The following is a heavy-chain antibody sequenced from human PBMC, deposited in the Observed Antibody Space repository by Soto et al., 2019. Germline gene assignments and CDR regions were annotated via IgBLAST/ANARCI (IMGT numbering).Heavy chain of an antibody. CDR3: WKEPNRAGPYYYGMDV. D-gene: IGHD2-8*01. CDR1: GFSFINAW. CDR2: ISGSGGST. Sequence: PGGSLRLSCAASGFSFINAWMSWVRQAPGKGLEWVSAISGSGGSTYYADSVKGRFTISRDNSKNTLYLQMNSLRAEDTAVYYWWKEPNRAGPYYYGMDVWGQGTTVTSP. V-gene: IGHV3-23*01. J-gene: IGHJ6*02.